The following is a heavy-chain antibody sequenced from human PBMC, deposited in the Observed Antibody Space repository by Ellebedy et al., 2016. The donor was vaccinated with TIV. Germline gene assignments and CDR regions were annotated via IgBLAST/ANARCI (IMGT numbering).Heavy chain of an antibody. CDR1: GGSISSYY. V-gene: IGHV4-59*01. CDR3: ARHHDYGDYFDY. J-gene: IGHJ4*02. CDR2: IFYSGTT. D-gene: IGHD4-17*01. Sequence: MPSETLSLTCTVSGGSISSYYWSRFRQPPGQGLEWIGYIFYSGTTNYNPSLESRVTISVDTSKSQFSLKLSSVTAADTAVYYCARHHDYGDYFDYWGRGTLVTVSS.